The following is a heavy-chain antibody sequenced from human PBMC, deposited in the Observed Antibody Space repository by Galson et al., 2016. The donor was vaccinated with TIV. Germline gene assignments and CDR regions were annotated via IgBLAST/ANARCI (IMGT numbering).Heavy chain of an antibody. V-gene: IGHV1-69*04. CDR1: GGTFSNYA. J-gene: IGHJ2*01. Sequence: SVKVSCKASGGTFSNYAISWVRQAPGQGLEWMGRIIPILGIANYAEKIQGRATITADKSTSTAYMELSSLRSDDTAVYYCARGTEVGATAYWYFDLWAVAPWSLSPQ. D-gene: IGHD1-26*01. CDR2: IIPILGIA. CDR3: ARGTEVGATAYWYFDL.